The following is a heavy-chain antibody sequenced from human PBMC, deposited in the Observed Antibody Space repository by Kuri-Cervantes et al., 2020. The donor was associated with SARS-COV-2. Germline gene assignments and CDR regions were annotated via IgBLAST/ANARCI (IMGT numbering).Heavy chain of an antibody. CDR3: ARENWSFDL. J-gene: IGHJ2*01. Sequence: SETLSLTCTVFGGSISSYYWSWIRQPPGKGLEWIGSIYQNGRTFYNPSLKSRVALSVETSRNQFSLKLTSVTAADSAVYYCARENWSFDLWGRGTLVTVSS. CDR2: IYQNGRT. V-gene: IGHV4-59*12. CDR1: GGSISSYY.